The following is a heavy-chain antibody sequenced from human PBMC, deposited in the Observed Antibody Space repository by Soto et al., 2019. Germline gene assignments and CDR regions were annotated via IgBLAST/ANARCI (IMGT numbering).Heavy chain of an antibody. D-gene: IGHD3-3*01. CDR3: ARGQRFSDWFDP. J-gene: IGHJ5*02. Sequence: SETLSLTCSASGGTISGYYWTWIRQPAGKGLEWIGRIYSSGNTKYNPSLQSRVTMSLDTSNNQFSLRLTSVTAADTAVYYCARGQRFSDWFDPWGQGTLVTV. V-gene: IGHV4-4*07. CDR2: IYSSGNT. CDR1: GGTISGYY.